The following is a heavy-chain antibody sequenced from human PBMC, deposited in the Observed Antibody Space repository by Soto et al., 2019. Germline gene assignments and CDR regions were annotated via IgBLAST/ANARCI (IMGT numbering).Heavy chain of an antibody. V-gene: IGHV3-15*01. Sequence: GGSLRLSCAASGFTFSNAWMSWVRQAPGKGLEWVGRIKSKTDGGTTDYAAPVKGRFTISRDDSKNTLYLQMNSLKTEDTAVYYCTTVDTAMLDAFDIWGQGTWSPSPQ. CDR2: IKSKTDGGTT. J-gene: IGHJ3*02. D-gene: IGHD5-18*01. CDR1: GFTFSNAW. CDR3: TTVDTAMLDAFDI.